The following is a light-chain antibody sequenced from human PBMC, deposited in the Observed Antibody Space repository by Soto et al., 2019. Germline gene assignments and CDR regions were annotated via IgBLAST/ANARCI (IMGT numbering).Light chain of an antibody. J-gene: IGKJ1*01. CDR3: QQYNRYPA. Sequence: DIQMTPSPSSLSASVGDRVTITCRASQSISSYLNWYQQKPGKAPKLLIYDASSLESGVPSRFSGSGSGTEFTLTISSLQPDDLATYYCQQYNRYPAFGQGTKVDIK. CDR2: DAS. V-gene: IGKV1-5*01. CDR1: QSISSY.